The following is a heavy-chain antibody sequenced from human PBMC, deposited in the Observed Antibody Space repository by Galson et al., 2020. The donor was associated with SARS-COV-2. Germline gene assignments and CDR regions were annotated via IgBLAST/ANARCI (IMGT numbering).Heavy chain of an antibody. D-gene: IGHD6-19*01. CDR2: VSYDGSDK. J-gene: IGHJ4*02. V-gene: IGHV3-30-3*01. CDR1: EFTFSLYA. CDR3: AGGAGSSYPKSRYFDS. Sequence: TGGSLRLSCAASEFTFSLYAMHWVRQAPGKGLEWVAVVSYDGSDKYYADSVKGRFTISRDNSKNTLDLQMNSLRDEDTAVYYCAGGAGSSYPKSRYFDSWGQGTLVTVSS.